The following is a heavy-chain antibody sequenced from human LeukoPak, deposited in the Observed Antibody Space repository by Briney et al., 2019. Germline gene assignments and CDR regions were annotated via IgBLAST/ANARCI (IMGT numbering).Heavy chain of an antibody. Sequence: PSETLSLTCTVSGGSISSSSYYWGWIRQPPGKGLEWIGSIYHSGSTYYNPSLKSRVTISVDTSKNQFSLKLSSVTAADTAVYSCAKSSYSIFDYWGQGTLVTVSS. CDR2: IYHSGST. CDR3: AKSSYSIFDY. J-gene: IGHJ4*02. V-gene: IGHV4-39*07. CDR1: GGSISSSSYY. D-gene: IGHD5-18*01.